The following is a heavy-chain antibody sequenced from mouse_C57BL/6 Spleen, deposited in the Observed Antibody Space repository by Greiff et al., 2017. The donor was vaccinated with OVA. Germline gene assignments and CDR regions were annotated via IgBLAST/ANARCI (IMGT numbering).Heavy chain of an antibody. CDR2: IHPSDSDP. V-gene: IGHV1-74*01. J-gene: IGHJ4*01. D-gene: IGHD2-1*01. CDR3: AIRYYGNYEAMDY. Sequence: VQLQQPGAELVKPGASVKVSCKASGYTFTSYWMHWVKQRPGQGLEWIGRIHPSDSDPNYNQKLKGKATLTVDKSSSTAYMQLSSLTSEDSAVYYCAIRYYGNYEAMDYWGQGTSVTVSS. CDR1: GYTFTSYW.